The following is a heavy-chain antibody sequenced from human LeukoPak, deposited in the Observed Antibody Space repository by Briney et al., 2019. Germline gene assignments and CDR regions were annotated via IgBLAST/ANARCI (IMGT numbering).Heavy chain of an antibody. Sequence: GASVKVSCKASGYIFTTYYMNWVRQATGQGLEWMGIINPSSGSTSYAQKFQGRVTMTRDMSTSTVYMEMSSLRSEDTAVYYCATSPRYYGGTYYFDYWGQGTLVTVSS. J-gene: IGHJ4*02. CDR3: ATSPRYYGGTYYFDY. CDR1: GYIFTTYY. D-gene: IGHD4-23*01. CDR2: INPSSGST. V-gene: IGHV1-46*01.